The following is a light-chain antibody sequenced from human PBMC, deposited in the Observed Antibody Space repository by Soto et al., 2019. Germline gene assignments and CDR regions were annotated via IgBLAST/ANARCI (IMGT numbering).Light chain of an antibody. CDR2: GAS. V-gene: IGKV3-20*01. Sequence: EIVLTQSPGTLSLSPGERATLSCRASQSVSNDYLAWYQQKPGQAPRLLMFGASRRATGIPERVSGSGSGTDFNLTISRLEPEDFAVYYCQQYGRSPYTFGQGTKLEIK. CDR3: QQYGRSPYT. CDR1: QSVSNDY. J-gene: IGKJ2*01.